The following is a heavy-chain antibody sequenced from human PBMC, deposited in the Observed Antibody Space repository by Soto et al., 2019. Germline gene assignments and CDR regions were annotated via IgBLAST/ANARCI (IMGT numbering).Heavy chain of an antibody. D-gene: IGHD5-12*01. Sequence: EVQVVESGGGLIQPGGSLRLSCEVSGFSVTANDMSWVRQAPGKGLEWVSVIYSGGSTYYIDSVKGRFSISRDISSNTLYLQMNSLRAEDTAVYYCHGYGYWGQGTLVTVSS. CDR1: GFSVTAND. J-gene: IGHJ4*02. V-gene: IGHV3-53*01. CDR3: HGYGY. CDR2: IYSGGST.